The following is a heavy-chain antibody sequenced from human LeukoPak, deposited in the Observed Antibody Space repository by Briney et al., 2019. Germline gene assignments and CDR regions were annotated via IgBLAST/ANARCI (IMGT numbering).Heavy chain of an antibody. CDR1: GFTVSSNY. D-gene: IGHD2-8*01. J-gene: IGHJ4*02. CDR3: AKDVVGIVLMVYAI. Sequence: GGSLRLSCAASGFTVSSNYMSWVRQAPGKGLEWVSVIYSGGSTYYADSVKGRFTISRDNSKNTLYLQMNSLRAEDTAVYYCAKDVVGIVLMVYAIWGQGTLVTVSS. V-gene: IGHV3-53*01. CDR2: IYSGGST.